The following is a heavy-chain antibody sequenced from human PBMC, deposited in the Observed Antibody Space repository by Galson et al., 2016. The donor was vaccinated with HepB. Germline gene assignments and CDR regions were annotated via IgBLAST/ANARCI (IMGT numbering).Heavy chain of an antibody. J-gene: IGHJ6*01. CDR1: GGSINSSGHY. CDR3: ARHAGSSAFNYYGIDV. Sequence: SETLYLTCTVSGGSINSSGHYWGWIRLSPVKGLEWIGSTSHSGTTSYSPSFRSRITMSADTSKNQFSLRLNSMPAADTAVYSCARHAGSSAFNYYGIDVWGPGTQVTVSS. CDR2: TSHSGTT. V-gene: IGHV4-39*01. D-gene: IGHD3-10*01.